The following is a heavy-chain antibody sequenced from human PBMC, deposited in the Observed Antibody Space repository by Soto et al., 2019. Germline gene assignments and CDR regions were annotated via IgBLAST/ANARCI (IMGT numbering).Heavy chain of an antibody. CDR1: CGSFSGYY. Sequence: SETLSLTCAVYCGSFSGYYWSWIRQPPGKGLEWIGEINHSGSTNYNPSLKSRVTISVDTSKNQFSLKLSSVTAADTAVYYCARLGIQLWLRARFDPWGQGTLVTVSS. V-gene: IGHV4-34*01. J-gene: IGHJ5*02. CDR3: ARLGIQLWLRARFDP. D-gene: IGHD5-18*01. CDR2: INHSGST.